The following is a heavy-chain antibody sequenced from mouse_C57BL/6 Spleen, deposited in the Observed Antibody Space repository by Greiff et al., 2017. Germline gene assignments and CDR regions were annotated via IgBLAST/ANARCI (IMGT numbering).Heavy chain of an antibody. J-gene: IGHJ2*01. CDR3: ARGETGTSDFDY. Sequence: VQLQQSGPELVKPGASVKIPCKASGYTFTDYNMDWVKQSHGKSLEWIGDITPHNGGTIYNQKFKGKATVTVDKSSSTAYMELRSLTSEDTAVYYCARGETGTSDFDYWGQGTTLTVSS. V-gene: IGHV1-18*01. CDR2: ITPHNGGT. D-gene: IGHD4-1*01. CDR1: GYTFTDYN.